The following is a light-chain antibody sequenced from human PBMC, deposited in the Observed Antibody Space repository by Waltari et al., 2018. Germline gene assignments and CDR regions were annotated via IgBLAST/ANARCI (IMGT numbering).Light chain of an antibody. CDR2: DVS. CDR1: SSDVGSTY. V-gene: IGLV2-14*03. CDR3: SSYITSSTL. Sequence: QSALTQPASVSGSPGQSITISCTGTSSDVGSTYFSWYQNFPGKAPKLVIYDVSHRPSGVSNRFSGSKSGNTASLTISGLQAEDEADYLCSSYITSSTLFGGGTKLTVL. J-gene: IGLJ2*01.